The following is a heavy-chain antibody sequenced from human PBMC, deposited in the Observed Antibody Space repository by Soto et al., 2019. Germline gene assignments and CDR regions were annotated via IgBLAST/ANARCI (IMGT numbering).Heavy chain of an antibody. J-gene: IGHJ4*02. CDR2: ISYDGSNK. CDR1: GFTFSSYG. Sequence: GGSLRLSCAASGFTFSSYGMHWVRQAPGKGLEWVAVISYDGSNKYYADSVKGRFTISRDNSKNTLYLQMNSLRAEDTAVYYCAKSVYNWNDGFFDYWGQGTLVTVSS. CDR3: AKSVYNWNDGFFDY. D-gene: IGHD1-1*01. V-gene: IGHV3-30*18.